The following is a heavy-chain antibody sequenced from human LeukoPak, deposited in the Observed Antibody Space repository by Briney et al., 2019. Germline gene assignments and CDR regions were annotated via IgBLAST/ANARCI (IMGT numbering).Heavy chain of an antibody. D-gene: IGHD5-18*01. Sequence: SETLSLTCTVSGDSISSYYWSWIRQPPGKGLEWIGYMNHIGSTTYNPSLKSRVTMSVDTSKNQFSLKLSSVTAADTAVYYCATIRDTAHRYWYFYLWGRGNLVIVSS. CDR3: ATIRDTAHRYWYFYL. V-gene: IGHV4-59*03. CDR2: MNHIGST. J-gene: IGHJ2*01. CDR1: GDSISSYY.